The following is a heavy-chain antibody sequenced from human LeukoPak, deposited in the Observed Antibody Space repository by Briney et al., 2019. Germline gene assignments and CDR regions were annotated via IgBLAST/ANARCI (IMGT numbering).Heavy chain of an antibody. Sequence: GASVKVSCKASGYTFTSYDINWVRQATGQGLEWMGWMNPNSGNTGYAQKFQGRVTMTTDTSTSTAYMELRSLRSDDTAVYYCAVLWLDGAFDIWGQGTMVTVSS. D-gene: IGHD6-19*01. CDR2: MNPNSGNT. V-gene: IGHV1-8*01. J-gene: IGHJ3*02. CDR1: GYTFTSYD. CDR3: AVLWLDGAFDI.